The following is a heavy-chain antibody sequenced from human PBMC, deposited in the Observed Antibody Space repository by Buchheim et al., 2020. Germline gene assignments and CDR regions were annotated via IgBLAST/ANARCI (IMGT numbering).Heavy chain of an antibody. CDR2: ISSSGSTI. Sequence: EVQLVESGGGLVQPGGSLRLSCAASGFTFSSYEMNWVRQAPGKGLEWVSYISSSGSTIYYADSVKGRFTISRDNAKNSLYLQMNSLRAEDTAVYYCARDQSLLPYYDSSGYLYWGQGTL. J-gene: IGHJ4*02. CDR1: GFTFSSYE. V-gene: IGHV3-48*03. D-gene: IGHD3-22*01. CDR3: ARDQSLLPYYDSSGYLY.